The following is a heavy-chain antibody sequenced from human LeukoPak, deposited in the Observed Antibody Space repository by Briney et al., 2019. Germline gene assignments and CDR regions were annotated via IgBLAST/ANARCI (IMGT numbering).Heavy chain of an antibody. Sequence: SETLSLTRPVSRGSIRSYHWAWIRQPAGKELEWIGRIYTTGDTDYNPSLKSRVTMSVDTSKNQFSLNLRSVTTADTAFYYCARNGYTKSWTHLYDSGQGILVSVSS. CDR3: ARNGYTKSWTHLYD. CDR1: RGSIRSYH. J-gene: IGHJ4*02. V-gene: IGHV4-4*07. CDR2: IYTTGDT. D-gene: IGHD3/OR15-3a*01.